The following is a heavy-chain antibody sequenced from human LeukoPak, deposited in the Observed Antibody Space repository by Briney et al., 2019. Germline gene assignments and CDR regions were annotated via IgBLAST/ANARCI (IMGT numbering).Heavy chain of an antibody. D-gene: IGHD5-12*01. J-gene: IGHJ4*02. CDR1: GGSISNYY. V-gene: IGHV4-59*01. CDR2: IYHSGST. CDR3: ARGGGYAGPIGY. Sequence: SETLSLTCTVSGGSISNYYWSWIRQPPGKGLEWIGHIYHSGSTNYNPSLKSRVTISVDTSKNQFSLKLSSVTAADTAVYYCARGGGYAGPIGYWGQGALVTVSS.